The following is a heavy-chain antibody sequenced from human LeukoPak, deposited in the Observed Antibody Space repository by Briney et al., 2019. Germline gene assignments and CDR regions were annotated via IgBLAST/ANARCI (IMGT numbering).Heavy chain of an antibody. CDR2: ISGSGGST. CDR1: GFTFSSYA. V-gene: IGHV3-23*01. D-gene: IGHD6-6*01. Sequence: PGASLRRSCAASGFTFSSYAMSWVRQGPGKGLEWVSAISGSGGSTYYADSVKGRFTISRDNSKNTLYLQMNSLRAEDTAVYYCAKLTSSSSSPWFDPWGQGTLVTVSS. J-gene: IGHJ5*02. CDR3: AKLTSSSSSPWFDP.